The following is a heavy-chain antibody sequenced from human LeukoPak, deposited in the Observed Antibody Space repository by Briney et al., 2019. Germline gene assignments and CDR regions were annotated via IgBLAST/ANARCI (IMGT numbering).Heavy chain of an antibody. CDR2: ISWNSGSI. Sequence: GRSLRLSCAASGFTFDDYAMYWVRQAPGKGLEWVSGISWNSGSIGYADSVKGRFTISRDNANNFLYLQMNSLRAEDTALYYCARAYKDRSLAGKKEFFQHWGQGTLVTVSS. CDR1: GFTFDDYA. CDR3: ARAYKDRSLAGKKEFFQH. J-gene: IGHJ1*01. V-gene: IGHV3-9*01. D-gene: IGHD6-19*01.